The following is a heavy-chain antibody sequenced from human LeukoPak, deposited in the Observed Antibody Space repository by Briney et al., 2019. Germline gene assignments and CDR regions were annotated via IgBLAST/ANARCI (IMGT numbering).Heavy chain of an antibody. V-gene: IGHV3-23*01. CDR2: IRGGGTVT. Sequence: PGGSLRLSCAASGFTFDNYAMNWVRQAQGKGLEWLSYIRGGGTVTRYSDSVKGRFTISRDNSKNTLYLQMNHLRAEDTAIYYCAKCSASYYNDAFDIWGRGTMVTVSS. J-gene: IGHJ3*02. CDR1: GFTFDNYA. D-gene: IGHD3-10*02. CDR3: AKCSASYYNDAFDI.